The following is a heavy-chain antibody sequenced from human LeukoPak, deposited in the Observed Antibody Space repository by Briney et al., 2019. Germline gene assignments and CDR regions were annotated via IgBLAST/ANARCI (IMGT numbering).Heavy chain of an antibody. J-gene: IGHJ3*02. Sequence: SETLSLTCTVSGGFLTTHYWAWVRQPAGRGLEWIGRVHSTRSTSYSPYFESRVSMSVDTSKNQLSLRLTSVTVADSAMYYCARYCNSASCSDFKGAFDIWGHGTMVTGSS. V-gene: IGHV4-4*07. CDR2: VHSTRST. CDR3: ARYCNSASCSDFKGAFDI. CDR1: GGFLTTHY. D-gene: IGHD2-2*01.